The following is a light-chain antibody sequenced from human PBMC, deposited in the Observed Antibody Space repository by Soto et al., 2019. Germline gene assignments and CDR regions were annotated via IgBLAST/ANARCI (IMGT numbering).Light chain of an antibody. CDR3: QHYNNWPPWT. Sequence: EIVMTQSPATLSVSPGERDPLSCRASQSVSSNLAWYQQNPGQAPRLLMYDASTRAADIPARFSGSGSGTEFTLTISSLQPEDFAIYYCQHYNNWPPWTFGQGTKVDIK. V-gene: IGKV3-15*01. CDR2: DAS. CDR1: QSVSSN. J-gene: IGKJ1*01.